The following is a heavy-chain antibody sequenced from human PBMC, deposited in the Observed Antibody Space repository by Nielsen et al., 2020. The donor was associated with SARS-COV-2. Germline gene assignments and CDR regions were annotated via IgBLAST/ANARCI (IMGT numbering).Heavy chain of an antibody. CDR1: GVSVTSHNW. V-gene: IGHV4/OR15-8*01. CDR3: ARPRGYSGYDPFDY. D-gene: IGHD5-12*01. CDR2: IYHGGSA. J-gene: IGHJ4*02. Sequence: SETLSLTCAVSGVSVTSHNWWSWVRQPPGKGLEWIGEIYHGGSANYSPSLKSRVTISVDTSKNQFSLKLRSVTAADTAVYYCARPRGYSGYDPFDYWGQGTLVTVSS.